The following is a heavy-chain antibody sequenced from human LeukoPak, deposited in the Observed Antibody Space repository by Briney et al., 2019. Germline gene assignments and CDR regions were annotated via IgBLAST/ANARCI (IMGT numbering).Heavy chain of an antibody. CDR1: GFTISSYA. Sequence: GGSLRLSCSASGFTISSYAMHWVRQTPGKGLEYVSAISSNGGSTYYADSVKGRFTISRDNSKNTLYLQMSSLRAEDTAVYYCVKDTVAGTPTYYFDYWGQGTLVTVSS. CDR2: ISSNGGST. J-gene: IGHJ4*02. D-gene: IGHD6-19*01. CDR3: VKDTVAGTPTYYFDY. V-gene: IGHV3-64D*06.